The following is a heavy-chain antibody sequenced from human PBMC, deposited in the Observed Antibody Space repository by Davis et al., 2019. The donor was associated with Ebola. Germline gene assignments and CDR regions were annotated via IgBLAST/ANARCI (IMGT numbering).Heavy chain of an antibody. D-gene: IGHD5-24*01. CDR2: IKSKTDGGTI. Sequence: GASLKISCAASGFTFSHAWMNWVRQAPGKGLEWVGRIKSKTDGGTIDYAAPVKGRFTISRDDSKNTLYLQMNSLKTEDTAVYYCTTGAVEMLDSWGQGTLGTVSS. CDR1: GFTFSHAW. V-gene: IGHV3-15*07. CDR3: TTGAVEMLDS. J-gene: IGHJ4*02.